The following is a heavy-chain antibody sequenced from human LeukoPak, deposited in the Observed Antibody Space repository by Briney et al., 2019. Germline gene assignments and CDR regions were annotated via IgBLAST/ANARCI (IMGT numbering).Heavy chain of an antibody. D-gene: IGHD3-10*01. CDR1: GFTFSSYG. V-gene: IGHV3-30*02. Sequence: GGSLRLSCAASGFTFSSYGMHWVRQAPGKGLEWVAFIRYDGSNKYYADSVKGRFTISRDNSKNTLYLQMMSLRVEDTAIYYCAKGYYYYGSGSERFYYYYYMDVWGKGTTVTMSS. CDR3: AKGYYYYGSGSERFYYYYYMDV. J-gene: IGHJ6*03. CDR2: IRYDGSNK.